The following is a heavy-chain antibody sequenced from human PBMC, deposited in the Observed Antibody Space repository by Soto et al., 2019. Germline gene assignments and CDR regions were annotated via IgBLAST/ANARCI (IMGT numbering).Heavy chain of an antibody. V-gene: IGHV3-30-3*01. Sequence: QVQVVESGGGVVQPGGSLRLSCAASGFTFSTSAMHWVRQAPGTGLEWMARISYGGNNKYYADSVQGRFTISRDISESTLYLQMNSLRTEDTAVYYCAREEFEAGRGHFGCWGQGTLVSVSS. J-gene: IGHJ4*02. CDR1: GFTFSTSA. CDR2: ISYGGNNK. D-gene: IGHD6-13*01. CDR3: AREEFEAGRGHFGC.